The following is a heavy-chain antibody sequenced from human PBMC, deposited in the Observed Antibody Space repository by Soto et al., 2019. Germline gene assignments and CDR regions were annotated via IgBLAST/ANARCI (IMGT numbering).Heavy chain of an antibody. CDR1: GYTFTTYG. V-gene: IGHV1-18*01. D-gene: IGHD3-22*01. CDR3: ARGPTDYYDNSGNYFLDY. Sequence: ASVKVSCKASGYTFTTYGMSWVRQAPGQGLDWMGWVSTYNGNTKYAERLQGRVTMTTDTTTSTAYMELRSLRSDDTAVYYCARGPTDYYDNSGNYFLDYWGQGTLVTVSS. CDR2: VSTYNGNT. J-gene: IGHJ4*02.